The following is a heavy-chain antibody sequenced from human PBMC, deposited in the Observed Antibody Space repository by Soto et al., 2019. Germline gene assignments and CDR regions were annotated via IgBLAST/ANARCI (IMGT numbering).Heavy chain of an antibody. D-gene: IGHD6-13*01. CDR2: ISYDGSNK. CDR1: GFTFSSYG. CDR3: AAIAGPDY. Sequence: GSLRLSCAASGFTFSSYGMHWVRQAPGKGLEWVAVISYDGSNKYYADSVKGRFTISRDNSKNTLYLQMNSLRAEDTAVYYCAAIAGPDYWGQGTLVTVSS. J-gene: IGHJ4*02. V-gene: IGHV3-30*03.